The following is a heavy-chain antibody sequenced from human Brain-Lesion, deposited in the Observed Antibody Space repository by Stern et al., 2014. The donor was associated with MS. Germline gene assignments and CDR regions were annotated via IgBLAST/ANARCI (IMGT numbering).Heavy chain of an antibody. CDR2: IGWNSGTI. CDR3: ARDITGSSAYFAY. V-gene: IGHV3-9*01. CDR1: GFTFDDYA. Sequence: QLVESGGDLVQPGRSLRLSCAAFGFTFDDYAMHWVRQAPGKGLEWVAGIGWNSGTIGYADSVKGRFTTSRDNAYSSLYLQMNSLRPEDTALYYCARDITGSSAYFAYWGQGTLVTVSS. D-gene: IGHD1-14*01. J-gene: IGHJ4*02.